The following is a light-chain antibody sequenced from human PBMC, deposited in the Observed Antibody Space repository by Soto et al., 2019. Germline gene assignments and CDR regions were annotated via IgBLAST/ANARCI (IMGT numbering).Light chain of an antibody. CDR3: QQYHSYSWT. CDR2: KAS. Sequence: DIQMTQSPSTLSASVGDRVAITCGASENIGAWLAWYQQKPGKAPKLLIYKASSLESGVPSRFSGGGSGTEFTLTISSLQPDDFATYYCQQYHSYSWTFGQGTKVDIK. CDR1: ENIGAW. V-gene: IGKV1-5*03. J-gene: IGKJ1*01.